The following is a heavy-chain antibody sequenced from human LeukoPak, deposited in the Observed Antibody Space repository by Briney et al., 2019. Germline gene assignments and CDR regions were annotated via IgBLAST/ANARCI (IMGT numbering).Heavy chain of an antibody. CDR1: GFTISSYA. D-gene: IGHD4-17*01. Sequence: GGSLRLSCAASGFTISSYAMSWVRQAPGKGLEWVSAISGSGGSTYYAGSVKGRFTISRDNSKDTLYLQMNSLRAEDTAVYYCAKGDRYGDYYFDYWGQGTLVTVSS. V-gene: IGHV3-23*01. J-gene: IGHJ4*02. CDR3: AKGDRYGDYYFDY. CDR2: ISGSGGST.